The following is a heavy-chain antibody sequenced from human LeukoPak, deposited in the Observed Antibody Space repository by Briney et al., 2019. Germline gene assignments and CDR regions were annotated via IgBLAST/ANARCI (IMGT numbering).Heavy chain of an antibody. CDR3: ARGRITTFGVVIPLDY. Sequence: SETLSLTCGVSGGSFSAYYRSWIRQAPEKGLEWIGEFNHRGSTNYNPSLKSRVTTSLDTSENQFSLKLSSVTAADTAVYYCARGRITTFGVVIPLDYWGQRALVTVSS. CDR1: GGSFSAYY. V-gene: IGHV4-34*01. D-gene: IGHD3-3*01. J-gene: IGHJ4*02. CDR2: FNHRGST.